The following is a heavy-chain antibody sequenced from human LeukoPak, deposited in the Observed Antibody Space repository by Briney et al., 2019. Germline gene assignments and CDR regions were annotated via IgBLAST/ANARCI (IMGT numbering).Heavy chain of an antibody. CDR1: GFSFSNAW. Sequence: GGSLRLSCAASGFSFSNAWMSWVRQAPGKGLEWVGRIKSKTTGETTDFAAPVKGRFTISRDDSKNTLYLRMNSLKIEDTAVYYCTTCTGGNCYSDYWGQGTLVTVSS. V-gene: IGHV3-15*01. CDR2: IKSKTTGETT. D-gene: IGHD2-8*02. J-gene: IGHJ4*02. CDR3: TTCTGGNCYSDY.